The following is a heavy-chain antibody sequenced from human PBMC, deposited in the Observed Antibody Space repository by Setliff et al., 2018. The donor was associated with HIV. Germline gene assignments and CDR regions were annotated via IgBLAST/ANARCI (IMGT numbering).Heavy chain of an antibody. CDR3: NIYYYYYMDV. J-gene: IGHJ6*03. V-gene: IGHV4-4*07. Sequence: PSETLSLTCTVSGGSMSSHYWSWIRQPAGKGLEWLGRINHSGSTNYNPSLKSRVTISVDTSKNQFSLKLSSVTAADTAVYYCNIYYYYYMDVWGKGTTVTVSS. CDR2: INHSGST. CDR1: GGSMSSHY.